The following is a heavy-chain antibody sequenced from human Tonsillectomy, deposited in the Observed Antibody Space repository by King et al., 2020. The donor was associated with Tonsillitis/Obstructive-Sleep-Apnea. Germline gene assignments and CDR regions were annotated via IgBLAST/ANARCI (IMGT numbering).Heavy chain of an antibody. D-gene: IGHD4-23*01. V-gene: IGHV2-5*02. J-gene: IGHJ5*02. CDR1: GLSLSTSGVG. CDR3: AHTYYVGNWGWFDP. Sequence: LTLKESGPTLVKPTQTLTLTCTFSGLSLSTSGVGVVWIRQPPGKALEWLALIYWDDDKRYSPSLKSRLTVTKDSSKNQVVLTMTNMDPVDTGTYYCAHTYYVGNWGWFDPWGQGTLVTVSS. CDR2: IYWDDDK.